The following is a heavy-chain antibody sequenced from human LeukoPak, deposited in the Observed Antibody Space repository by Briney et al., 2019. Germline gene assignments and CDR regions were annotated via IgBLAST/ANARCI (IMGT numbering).Heavy chain of an antibody. CDR1: GGSISSSSYY. J-gene: IGHJ6*03. Sequence: SETLSLTCTVSGGSISSSSYYWGWIRQPPGKGLEWIGSIYYSGSTYYNPSLKSRVTISVDTSKNQFSLKLSSVTAADTAVYYCARGPYYYYMDVWGKGTTVTVSS. CDR2: IYYSGST. V-gene: IGHV4-39*01. CDR3: ARGPYYYYMDV.